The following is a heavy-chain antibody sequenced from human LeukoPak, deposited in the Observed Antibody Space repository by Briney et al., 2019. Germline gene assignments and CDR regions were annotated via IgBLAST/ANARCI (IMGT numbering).Heavy chain of an antibody. J-gene: IGHJ4*02. V-gene: IGHV3-23*01. CDR2: IGVSGVNT. CDR1: GFTFRRYV. CDR3: AKEQWEYCSGANCSIFDY. D-gene: IGHD2-15*01. Sequence: GGSLRLSCAASGFTFRRYVMSRVGEAPGKGGEGGSAIGVSGVNTYYTSSVNVQFTISIYNSKNTLYLQLSILTAEDTAVYYCAKEQWEYCSGANCSIFDYWGQLTLVTVSS.